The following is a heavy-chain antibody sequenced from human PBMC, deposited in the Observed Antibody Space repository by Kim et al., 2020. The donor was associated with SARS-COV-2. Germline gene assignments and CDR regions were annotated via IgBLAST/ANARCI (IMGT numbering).Heavy chain of an antibody. CDR2: GNGTT. CDR3: LGGYYFDY. D-gene: IGHD2-15*01. Sequence: GNGTTRKSPKFQGRVTLSTDTSASTGYMELSSLRSEDSAVYFCLGGYYFDYWGQGTLVTVSS. V-gene: IGHV1-3*01. J-gene: IGHJ4*02.